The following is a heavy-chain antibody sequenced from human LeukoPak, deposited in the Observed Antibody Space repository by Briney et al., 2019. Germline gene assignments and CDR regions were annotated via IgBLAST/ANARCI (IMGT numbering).Heavy chain of an antibody. CDR3: ATHKIDSSGETAFDI. J-gene: IGHJ3*02. CDR2: FDPEDGET. D-gene: IGHD2-15*01. CDR1: GYTLTELS. V-gene: IGHV1-24*01. Sequence: ASVQVSCKVSGYTLTELSMHWVRQAPGKGLEWMGGFDPEDGETIYAQKFQGRVTMTEDTSTDTAYMELSSLRSEDTAVYYCATHKIDSSGETAFDIWGQGTMVTVSS.